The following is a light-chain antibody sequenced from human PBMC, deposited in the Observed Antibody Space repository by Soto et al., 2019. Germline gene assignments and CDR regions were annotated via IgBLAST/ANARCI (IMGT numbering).Light chain of an antibody. J-gene: IGKJ1*01. V-gene: IGKV3-11*01. Sequence: EIVLTHSPATLSLSPGERATLSCRASQSVSSYLAWYQQKPGQAPRLLIYDASNRATGIPARFSGSGSGTDFTLTTSSLEPEDFAVYYCQQRSNWPPTFGQGTTV. CDR3: QQRSNWPPT. CDR1: QSVSSY. CDR2: DAS.